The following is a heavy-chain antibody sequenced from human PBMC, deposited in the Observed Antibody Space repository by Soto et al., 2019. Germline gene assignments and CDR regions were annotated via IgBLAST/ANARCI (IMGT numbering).Heavy chain of an antibody. V-gene: IGHV1-18*04. CDR1: GYTFTSYV. J-gene: IGHJ3*01. CDR2: ISTYNGHT. CDR3: ARGSGWSPAEPLDL. Sequence: QVQLVQSGAEVKKPGASVKVSCKASGYTFTSYVINWVRQAPGQGLEWMGWISTYNGHTDYAHNVQGRVTVTTDTSTTTAYMELRSLRSDDTAVYYCARGSGWSPAEPLDLWGQGTMVTVSS. D-gene: IGHD6-19*01.